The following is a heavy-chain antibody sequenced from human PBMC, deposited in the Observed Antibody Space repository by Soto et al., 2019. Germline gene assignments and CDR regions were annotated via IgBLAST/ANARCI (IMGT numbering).Heavy chain of an antibody. V-gene: IGHV1-3*01. D-gene: IGHD3-22*01. Sequence: GASVKVSCKASGYTFTSYAMHWVRQAPGQRLEWMGWINAGNANTNYAQKVQGRVTMTTDTPTSTAYMELRSLRSDDTAVYYCARGGRHDSSGYYLPFSGMDVWGQGTTVTVSS. CDR3: ARGGRHDSSGYYLPFSGMDV. J-gene: IGHJ6*02. CDR2: INAGNANT. CDR1: GYTFTSYA.